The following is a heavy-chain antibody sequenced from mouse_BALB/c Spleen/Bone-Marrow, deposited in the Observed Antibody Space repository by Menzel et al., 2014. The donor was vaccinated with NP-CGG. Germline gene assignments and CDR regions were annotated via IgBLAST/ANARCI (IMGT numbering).Heavy chain of an antibody. Sequence: EVQGVEPGAELVKPGASVKLSCTASGFNIKDTYMHWVKQRPEQGLEWIGRIDPANGNTKYDPKFQGKATITADTSSNTAYLQLSSLTSEDTAVYYCARGGAFAYWGQGTLVTVSA. CDR2: IDPANGNT. CDR3: ARGGAFAY. V-gene: IGHV14-3*02. J-gene: IGHJ3*01. CDR1: GFNIKDTY.